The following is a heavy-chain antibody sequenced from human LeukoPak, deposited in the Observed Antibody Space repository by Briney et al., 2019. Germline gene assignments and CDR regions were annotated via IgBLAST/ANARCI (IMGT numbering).Heavy chain of an antibody. CDR3: ARGRGLPGPLDY. V-gene: IGHV3-21*01. Sequence: WGSLRLSCAASGFTFSSYSMNWVRQAPGKGLEWVSSISSSSSHIYYADSVKGRFTISRDNAKNSLYLQMNSLRAEDTAVYYCARGRGLPGPLDYWGQGTLVTVSS. D-gene: IGHD3-10*01. CDR2: ISSSSSHI. J-gene: IGHJ4*02. CDR1: GFTFSSYS.